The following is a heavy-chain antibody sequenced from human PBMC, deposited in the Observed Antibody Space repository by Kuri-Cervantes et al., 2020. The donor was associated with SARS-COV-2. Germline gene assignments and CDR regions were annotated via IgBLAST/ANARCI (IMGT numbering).Heavy chain of an antibody. CDR2: IIPVFGRR. D-gene: IGHD1-26*01. J-gene: IGHJ5*02. CDR3: TGAPECGSCPKWFDP. V-gene: IGHV1-69*05. CDR1: GGTFNNYV. Sequence: SVKVSCKASGGTFNNYVISWVRQAPGQGLEWMGEIIPVFGRRDYAQKFKGRVAITTDASASTVYMELSNLRSEDTAVYYCTGAPECGSCPKWFDPWGQGTLVTVSS.